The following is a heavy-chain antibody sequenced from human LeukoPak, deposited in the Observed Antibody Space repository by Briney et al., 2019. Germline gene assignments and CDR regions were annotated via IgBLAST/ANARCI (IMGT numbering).Heavy chain of an antibody. CDR3: ARDYYDSSGYSSPVDY. CDR2: ISFDGSNK. J-gene: IGHJ4*02. Sequence: GGSLRLSCAASGFTFSSYAMHWVRQAPGKGLEWVAVISFDGSNKYYADSVKGRFAISRDYSKNTMYLHMNNLRAEDATVYFCARDYYDSSGYSSPVDYWGQGTLVTVSS. V-gene: IGHV3-30*09. CDR1: GFTFSSYA. D-gene: IGHD3-22*01.